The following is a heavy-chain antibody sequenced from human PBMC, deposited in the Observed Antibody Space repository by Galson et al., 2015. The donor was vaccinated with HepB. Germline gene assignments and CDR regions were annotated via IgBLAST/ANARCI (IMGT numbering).Heavy chain of an antibody. J-gene: IGHJ4*02. Sequence: LRLSCAVSGLTFSLSAMTWVRQAPGKGLEWVSSISNSGDNTYYTDSVKGRFTISRDNSKNTLYLQMDSLRAEDTAVYFCAKASLLWSGDIGYSDFWGQGTLVTVSS. CDR3: AKASLLWSGDIGYSDF. V-gene: IGHV3-23*01. D-gene: IGHD2-21*01. CDR2: ISNSGDNT. CDR1: GLTFSLSA.